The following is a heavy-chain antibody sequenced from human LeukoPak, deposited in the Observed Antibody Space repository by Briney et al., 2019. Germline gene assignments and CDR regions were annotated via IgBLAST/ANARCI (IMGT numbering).Heavy chain of an antibody. D-gene: IGHD4-17*01. CDR3: ARAKGMTTVTTVDY. CDR2: INPNSGGT. J-gene: IGHJ4*02. CDR1: GYTFTGYY. Sequence: ASVEVSCKASGYTFTGYYMHWVRQAPGQGLEWTGWINPNSGGTNYAQKFQGRVTMTRDTSISTAYMELSRLRSDDTAVYYCARAKGMTTVTTVDYWGQGTLVTVSS. V-gene: IGHV1-2*02.